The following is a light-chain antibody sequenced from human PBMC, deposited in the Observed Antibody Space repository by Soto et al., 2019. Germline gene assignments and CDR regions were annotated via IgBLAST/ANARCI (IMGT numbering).Light chain of an antibody. J-gene: IGKJ4*01. CDR3: QQNFSPFVT. CDR1: ETITDY. CDR2: SAS. Sequence: DIQMTQSPPSLSASVGDRVTITCRASETITDYLNWYQVKPGKAPKLLIYSASLLQPGVPSRFSGSGYGTDFNLTLSGLQHEDSATYYCQQNFSPFVTFGEGTRV. V-gene: IGKV1-39*01.